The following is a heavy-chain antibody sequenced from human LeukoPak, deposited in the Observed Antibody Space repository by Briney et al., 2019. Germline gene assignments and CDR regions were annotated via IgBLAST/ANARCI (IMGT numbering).Heavy chain of an antibody. V-gene: IGHV1-2*02. D-gene: IGHD2-15*01. J-gene: IGHJ5*02. CDR2: INPNSGGT. Sequence: GSVYVSCKASVYTLSGYYMHSGRHTPRQGRERVGWINPNSGGTNYAQKFQGRVTMTRDTSISTAYMELSRLISDDTAVYYCARGDYCSGGSCYFGWFDPWGQGTLVTVSS. CDR3: ARGDYCSGGSCYFGWFDP. CDR1: VYTLSGYY.